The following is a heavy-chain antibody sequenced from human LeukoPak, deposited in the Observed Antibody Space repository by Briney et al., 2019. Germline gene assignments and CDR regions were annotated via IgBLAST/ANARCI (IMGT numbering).Heavy chain of an antibody. CDR1: GFTFSSYS. D-gene: IGHD2-2*01. V-gene: IGHV3-21*01. CDR2: ISSSSSSI. Sequence: GGSLRLSCAASGFTFSSYSMNWVRQAPGKGLEWVSSISSSSSSIYYADSVKGRFTISRDNAKNSLYLQMNSLRAEDTAVYYCARNPGIVVVPAATPGGYFDYWGQGTLVTVSS. J-gene: IGHJ4*02. CDR3: ARNPGIVVVPAATPGGYFDY.